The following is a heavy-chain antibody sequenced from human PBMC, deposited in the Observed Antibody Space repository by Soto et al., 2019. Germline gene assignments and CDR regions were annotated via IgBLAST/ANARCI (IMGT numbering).Heavy chain of an antibody. CDR2: ISTAGDT. CDR3: VRVPRRVGATDYYYGLDV. Sequence: GGSLRLSCAASGFGFNGYNMHWVRQAPGKNLEWVAAISTAGDTYYLGSVKGRFTISREDAKNTLYLQMNSLRDEDTAVYYCVRVPRRVGATDYYYGLDVWGQGTTVTVSS. V-gene: IGHV3-13*01. J-gene: IGHJ6*02. CDR1: GFGFNGYN. D-gene: IGHD1-26*01.